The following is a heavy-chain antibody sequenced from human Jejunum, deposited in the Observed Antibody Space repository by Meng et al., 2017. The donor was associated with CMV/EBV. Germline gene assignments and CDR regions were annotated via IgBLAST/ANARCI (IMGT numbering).Heavy chain of an antibody. D-gene: IGHD5-24*01. CDR3: ARDKAGYKNCDS. V-gene: IGHV4-30-4*08. J-gene: IGHJ5*01. CDR2: IYHKGHT. Sequence: VQLEGSGPGLVGPSRSRPLPCPVSGGSIASDDYWWSWIRQPPGKGLEWIGYIYHKGHTYYNPSLRSRISISVDTSKNQFSLRLNSVTAADTAVYYCARDKAGYKNCDSWGQGTLVTVSS. CDR1: GGSIASDDYW.